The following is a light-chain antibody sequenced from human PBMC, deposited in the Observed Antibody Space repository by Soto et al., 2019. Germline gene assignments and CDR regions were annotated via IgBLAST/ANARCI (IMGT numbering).Light chain of an antibody. CDR3: QQSYSNPRT. CDR1: QSVNTY. V-gene: IGKV1-39*01. CDR2: AAS. Sequence: DIQMTQSPSSLSASVGDRVTITCRASQSVNTYLHWYQQKAGQAPKLLIYAASNLQSGVPSRFSGRGSGTDFTLTIRSLQPEDFATYYCQQSYSNPRTFGQGTKVDIK. J-gene: IGKJ1*01.